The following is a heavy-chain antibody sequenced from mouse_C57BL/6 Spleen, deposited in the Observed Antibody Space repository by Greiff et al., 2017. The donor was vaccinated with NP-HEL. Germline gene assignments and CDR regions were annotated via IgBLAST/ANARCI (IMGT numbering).Heavy chain of an antibody. Sequence: QVQLQQPGAELVKPGASVKLSCKASGYTFTSYWMHWVKQRPGQGLEWIGMIHPNSGSTNYNAKFKSKATLTVAKSSSTAYMQLSSLTSEDSAVYYCARKGYAMDYWGQGTSVTVSS. CDR3: ARKGYAMDY. J-gene: IGHJ4*01. CDR1: GYTFTSYW. CDR2: IHPNSGST. V-gene: IGHV1-64*01.